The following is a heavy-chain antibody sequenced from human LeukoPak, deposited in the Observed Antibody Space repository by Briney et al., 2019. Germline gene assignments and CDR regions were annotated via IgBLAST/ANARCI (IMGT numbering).Heavy chain of an antibody. Sequence: GGSLRLSCAASGFTFSRYWMQWVRQAPGKGLVWVSRIHKDGSSPIYADSVKGRFTISRDNAKNTLSLQMNSLRAEDTAVYYCAREAYGTGNFYSDTWGQGILVTVSS. V-gene: IGHV3-74*01. CDR1: GFTFSRYW. D-gene: IGHD3-10*01. J-gene: IGHJ5*02. CDR2: IHKDGSSP. CDR3: AREAYGTGNFYSDT.